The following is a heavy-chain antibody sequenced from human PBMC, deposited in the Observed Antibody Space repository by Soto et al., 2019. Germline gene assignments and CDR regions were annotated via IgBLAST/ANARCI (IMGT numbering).Heavy chain of an antibody. Sequence: ASVKVSCKASGYTFTSYGISWVRQAPGQGLEWMGWISAYNGNTNYAQKLQGRVTMTTDTSTSTAYMELRSLRSDDTAVYYCARASQLWFGELYLDYWGQGTLVIVSS. CDR3: ARASQLWFGELYLDY. CDR1: GYTFTSYG. V-gene: IGHV1-18*01. CDR2: ISAYNGNT. J-gene: IGHJ4*02. D-gene: IGHD3-10*01.